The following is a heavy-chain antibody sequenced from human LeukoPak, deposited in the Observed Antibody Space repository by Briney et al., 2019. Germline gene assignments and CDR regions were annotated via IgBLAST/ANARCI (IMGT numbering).Heavy chain of an antibody. CDR1: GFTFSNNG. CDR2: IRYDGSKT. CDR3: AKCPYGYIDY. D-gene: IGHD3-10*01. J-gene: IGHJ4*02. V-gene: IGHV3-30*02. Sequence: VGSLRLSCAASGFTFSNNGMHWVRQAPGKGLEWVAYIRYDGSKTDYADSVKGRFTISRDNSKNTLYLQMNSLRAEDTAVYYCAKCPYGYIDYWGQGTLVTVSS.